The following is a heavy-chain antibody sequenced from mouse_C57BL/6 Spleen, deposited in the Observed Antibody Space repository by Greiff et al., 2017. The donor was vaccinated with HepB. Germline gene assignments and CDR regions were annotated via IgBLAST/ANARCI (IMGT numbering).Heavy chain of an antibody. CDR2: INYDGSST. CDR3: AREGLWFFDY. Sequence: DVKLVESEGGLVQPGRSMKLSCTASGFTFSDYYMAWVRQVPEKGLEWVANINYDGSSTYYLDSLKSRFIISRDNAKNMLYLQMSSLKSEDTATYYCAREGLWFFDYWGQGTTLTVSS. D-gene: IGHD2-2*01. J-gene: IGHJ2*01. CDR1: GFTFSDYY. V-gene: IGHV5-16*01.